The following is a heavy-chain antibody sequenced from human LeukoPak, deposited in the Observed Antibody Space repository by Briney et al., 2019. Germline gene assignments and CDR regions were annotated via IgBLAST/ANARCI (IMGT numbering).Heavy chain of an antibody. D-gene: IGHD1-26*01. Sequence: GGSLRLSCVLSGLTFSDAWMSWVRQAPGKGLEWVGRIKNKTNGGTTDYAAPVKGRFTISRDDSRNTLYLQMNSLKTEDTAVYYCTTTIVGVTTWFDPWGQGTLVTVSS. CDR1: GLTFSDAW. CDR2: IKNKTNGGTT. V-gene: IGHV3-15*01. CDR3: TTTIVGVTTWFDP. J-gene: IGHJ5*02.